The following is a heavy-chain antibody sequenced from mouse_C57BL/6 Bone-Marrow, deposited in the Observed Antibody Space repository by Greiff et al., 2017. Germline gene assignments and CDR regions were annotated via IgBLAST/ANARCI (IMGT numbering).Heavy chain of an antibody. Sequence: QVQLQQSGAELVKPGASVKLSCKASGYTFTEYTIHWVKQRSGQGLEWIGWFYPGSGSIKYNENFKDKATLTADKSSSTVYREVSRLSSEDSAVYFCASDEEEGYYYGSSEAWFAYWGQGTLVTVAA. V-gene: IGHV1-62-2*01. J-gene: IGHJ3*01. CDR3: ASDEEEGYYYGSSEAWFAY. CDR1: GYTFTEYT. CDR2: FYPGSGSI. D-gene: IGHD1-1*01.